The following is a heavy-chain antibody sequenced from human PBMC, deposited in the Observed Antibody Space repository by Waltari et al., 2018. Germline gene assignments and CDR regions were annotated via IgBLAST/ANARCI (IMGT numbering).Heavy chain of an antibody. CDR2: MQYRGRT. Sequence: QVQLQESGPGLVKPSETLSLTCTVSGGSISSNYNWGWIRQPPGKGLEWMGNMQYRGRTFYNPSLESRVTISLDTSRTQFSLRLSSVYAADTAVYFCGRIAFGDDGGYFQYWGQGTLVTVSS. V-gene: IGHV4-39*01. D-gene: IGHD4-17*01. CDR3: GRIAFGDDGGYFQY. CDR1: GGSISSNYN. J-gene: IGHJ1*01.